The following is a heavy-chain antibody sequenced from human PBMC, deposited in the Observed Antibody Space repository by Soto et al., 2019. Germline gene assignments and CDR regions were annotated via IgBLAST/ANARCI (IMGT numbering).Heavy chain of an antibody. CDR2: IIPIFGTA. J-gene: IGHJ5*02. D-gene: IGHD2-2*01. Sequence: QVQLVQSGAEVKKPGSSVKVSCKASGGTFSSYAISWVRQAPGQGLEWMGGIIPIFGTANYAQKFQGRVTITADESTSTAYMELSSLRSEDTAVYYCARTIGYCISTSCYFWFDPWGQGTLVTVSS. CDR1: GGTFSSYA. V-gene: IGHV1-69*12. CDR3: ARTIGYCISTSCYFWFDP.